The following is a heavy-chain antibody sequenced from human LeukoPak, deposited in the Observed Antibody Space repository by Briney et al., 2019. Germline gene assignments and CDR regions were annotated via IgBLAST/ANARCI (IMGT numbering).Heavy chain of an antibody. CDR3: ARDGGLGYCSSTSCYYEYFQH. Sequence: ASVKVSCKASGYTFTSYGISWVRQAPGQGLEWMGWISAYNGNTNYAQKLQGRVTMTTDTSTSTAYMELRSLRSDDTAVYYCARDGGLGYCSSTSCYYEYFQHWGQGSLVTVSS. V-gene: IGHV1-18*01. CDR2: ISAYNGNT. D-gene: IGHD2-2*01. CDR1: GYTFTSYG. J-gene: IGHJ1*01.